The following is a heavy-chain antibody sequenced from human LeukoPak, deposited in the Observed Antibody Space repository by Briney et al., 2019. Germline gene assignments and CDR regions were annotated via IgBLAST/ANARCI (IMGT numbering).Heavy chain of an antibody. J-gene: IGHJ3*02. CDR1: GYIFTHYW. CDR3: ARRRSSTSDAVDI. Sequence: GESLKISCKGSGYIFTHYWIGWVRQMPGKGLEWMGIIDTRYSPSFQGQVLISADKSISTAYLHWGSLKASDTAMYFCARRRSSTSDAVDIWGQETMVTVS. CDR2: IDT. V-gene: IGHV5-51*01.